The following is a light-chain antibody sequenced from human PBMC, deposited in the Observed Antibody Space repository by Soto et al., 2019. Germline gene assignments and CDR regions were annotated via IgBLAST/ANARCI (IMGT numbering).Light chain of an antibody. CDR2: GAS. CDR1: QSVSSSY. J-gene: IGKJ1*01. Sequence: EIVLTQSPGTLSLSPGERATLSCRASQSVSSSYLAWYQQKPGQAPRLLIYGASSSATGIPDRFSGSGSGTDFTLNISRLEPEDFAVYYCQQYGSSPPWTFGQGTKVEIK. CDR3: QQYGSSPPWT. V-gene: IGKV3-20*01.